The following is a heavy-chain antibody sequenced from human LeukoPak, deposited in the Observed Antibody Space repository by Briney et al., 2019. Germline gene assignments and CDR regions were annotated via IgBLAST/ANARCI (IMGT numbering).Heavy chain of an antibody. D-gene: IGHD3-22*01. CDR2: ISSSGTTI. V-gene: IGHV3-48*01. CDR3: ARDFYDSRGTPDY. Sequence: GGSLRLSCAASGFTFSSFSMNWVRQAPGKGLEWVSYISSSGTTIYYADSVKGRFTISRDNGRNSLYLQMNSLRAEDTAVYYCARDFYDSRGTPDYWGQGTLVTVSS. CDR1: GFTFSSFS. J-gene: IGHJ4*02.